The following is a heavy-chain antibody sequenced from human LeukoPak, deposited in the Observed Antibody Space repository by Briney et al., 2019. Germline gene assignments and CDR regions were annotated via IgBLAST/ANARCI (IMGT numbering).Heavy chain of an antibody. D-gene: IGHD5-24*01. V-gene: IGHV4-59*01. Sequence: SETLSLTCSVSGGFISSYYWSWIRQPPGKGLEWIGYIYYSGSTNYNPSLKSRVTISVDTSKNQFSLKLSSVTAADTAVYYCARGSMATPLNWGQGTLVTVSS. CDR2: IYYSGST. J-gene: IGHJ4*02. CDR1: GGFISSYY. CDR3: ARGSMATPLN.